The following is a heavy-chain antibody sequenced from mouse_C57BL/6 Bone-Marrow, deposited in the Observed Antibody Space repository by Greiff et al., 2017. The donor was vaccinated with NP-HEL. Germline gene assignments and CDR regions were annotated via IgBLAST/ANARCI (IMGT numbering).Heavy chain of an antibody. CDR1: GFTFSNYW. Sequence: EVQGVESGGGLVQPGGSMKLSCVASGFTFSNYWMNWVRQSPEKGLEWVAQIRLKSDNYATHYAESVKGRFTISRDDSKSSVYLQMNNLRAEDTGIYYCTVDYDVAYWGQGTLVTVSA. CDR2: IRLKSDNYAT. V-gene: IGHV6-3*01. D-gene: IGHD2-4*01. CDR3: TVDYDVAY. J-gene: IGHJ3*01.